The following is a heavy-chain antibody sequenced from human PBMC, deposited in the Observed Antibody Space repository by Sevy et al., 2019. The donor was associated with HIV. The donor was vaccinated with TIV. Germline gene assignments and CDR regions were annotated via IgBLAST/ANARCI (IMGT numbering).Heavy chain of an antibody. Sequence: GGSLRLSCAASGFTFSNAWMSWVRQAPGKGLEWVGRIKSKTDGGTTDYAAPVKGRFTISRDDSKITLYLQMNSLKTEDTAVYYCTTGVEGEIAVAVSDYWGQGTLVTVSS. CDR3: TTGVEGEIAVAVSDY. D-gene: IGHD6-19*01. V-gene: IGHV3-15*01. J-gene: IGHJ4*02. CDR1: GFTFSNAW. CDR2: IKSKTDGGTT.